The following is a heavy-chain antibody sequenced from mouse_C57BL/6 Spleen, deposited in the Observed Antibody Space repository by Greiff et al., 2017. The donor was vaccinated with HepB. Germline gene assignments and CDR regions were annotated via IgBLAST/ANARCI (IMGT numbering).Heavy chain of an antibody. CDR3: AVECWFAF. Sequence: EVQLQQSGTVLARPGASVKMSCKTSGYTFTSYWMHWVKQRPGQGLEWIGAIYPGNGDTSYNKKFKGKAKLTAVTSASTAYMELSSLTNEYSAVYTSAVECWFAFWGQGTLVTVSA. D-gene: IGHD6-1*01. CDR2: IYPGNGDT. CDR1: GYTFTSYW. J-gene: IGHJ3*01. V-gene: IGHV1-5*01.